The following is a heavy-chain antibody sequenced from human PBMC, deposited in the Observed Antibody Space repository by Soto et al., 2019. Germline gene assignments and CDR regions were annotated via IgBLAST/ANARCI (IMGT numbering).Heavy chain of an antibody. D-gene: IGHD2-2*01. CDR1: GGSISSSSYY. Sequence: QLQLQESGPGLVKPSETLSLTCTVSGGSISSSSYYWGWIRQPPGKGLEWMGSIYYSGSTYYNPSLKSRVTISVDTSKNQFSLKLSSVTAADTAVYYCASRYCSSTSCYGLAAFDIWGQGTMVTVSS. CDR2: IYYSGST. V-gene: IGHV4-39*01. J-gene: IGHJ3*02. CDR3: ASRYCSSTSCYGLAAFDI.